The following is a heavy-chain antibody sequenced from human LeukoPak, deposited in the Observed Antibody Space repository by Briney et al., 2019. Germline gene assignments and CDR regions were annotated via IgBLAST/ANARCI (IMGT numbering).Heavy chain of an antibody. J-gene: IGHJ5*02. D-gene: IGHD3-22*01. Sequence: GASVKVSCKASGYTFTSYDINWVRQATGQGLEWMGWMNPNSGNTGYAQKFQGRVTMTRNTSISTAYMELSSLRSEDTAVYYCARDRDEVVITSRWFDPWGQGTLVTVSS. CDR1: GYTFTSYD. V-gene: IGHV1-8*01. CDR3: ARDRDEVVITSRWFDP. CDR2: MNPNSGNT.